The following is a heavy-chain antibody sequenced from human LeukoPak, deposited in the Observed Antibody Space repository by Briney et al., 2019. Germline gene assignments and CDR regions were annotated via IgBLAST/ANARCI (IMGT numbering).Heavy chain of an antibody. V-gene: IGHV4-39*01. D-gene: IGHD2-2*01. CDR1: GGSISSSSYY. CDR2: IYYSGST. CDR3: AKGYCRGNSCYDDRGAFDY. Sequence: PSETLSLTCTVSGGSISSSSYYWGWIRQPPGKGLEWIGSIYYSGSTYYNPSLKSRVTISVDTSKNQFSLKLSSVTAADTAVYYCAKGYCRGNSCYDDRGAFDYWGQGTLVTVSS. J-gene: IGHJ4*02.